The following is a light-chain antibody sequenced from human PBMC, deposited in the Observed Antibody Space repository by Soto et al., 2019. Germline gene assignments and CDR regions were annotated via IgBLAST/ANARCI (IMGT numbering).Light chain of an antibody. CDR3: QQRSNWPPEVT. J-gene: IGKJ3*01. CDR1: QSVRSS. Sequence: EIVLTQSPDTLSLSPGERATLSCRASQSVRSSLAWYQQKPGQAPRLLIYDASNRATGIPARFSGSGSGTDFTLTISSLESEDFAASYCQQRSNWPPEVTFGPGTKVDIK. CDR2: DAS. V-gene: IGKV3-11*01.